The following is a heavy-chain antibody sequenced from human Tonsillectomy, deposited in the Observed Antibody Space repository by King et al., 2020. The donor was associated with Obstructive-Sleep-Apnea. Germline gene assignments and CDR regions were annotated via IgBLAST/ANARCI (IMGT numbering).Heavy chain of an antibody. Sequence: VQLVESGGGVVQPGRSLRLSCAASGFTFSSDGMHWVRQAPGKGLEWVAVISYDGSNKYYADSVKGRFTVSRDNSMNTLYLQMNSLRPEDTAVYYCAKEMIATAASGGMDVWGQGTTVTVSS. D-gene: IGHD6-13*01. J-gene: IGHJ6*02. CDR3: AKEMIATAASGGMDV. V-gene: IGHV3-30*18. CDR1: GFTFSSDG. CDR2: ISYDGSNK.